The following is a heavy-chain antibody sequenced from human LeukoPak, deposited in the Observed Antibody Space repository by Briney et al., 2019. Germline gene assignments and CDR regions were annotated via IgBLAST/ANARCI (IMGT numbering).Heavy chain of an antibody. CDR3: ATYRQVLLPFES. CDR1: GFTFSTFA. J-gene: IGHJ4*02. Sequence: GGSLRLSCAASGFTFSTFAMIWVRQPPGKGLEWVSSIFPSGGKIHYADSVRGRFTISRDNSKSTLSLQMNSLRAEDTAIYYCATYRQVLLPFESWGQGTLVTVSS. D-gene: IGHD2-8*02. V-gene: IGHV3-23*01. CDR2: IFPSGGKI.